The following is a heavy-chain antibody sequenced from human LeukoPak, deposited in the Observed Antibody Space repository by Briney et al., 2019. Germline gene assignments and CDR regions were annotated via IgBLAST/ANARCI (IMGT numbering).Heavy chain of an antibody. J-gene: IGHJ4*02. CDR2: FHYSGNT. CDR3: ARGRTFDN. V-gene: IGHV4-59*01. CDR1: GVSISSYY. Sequence: SETLSLTCTVSGVSISSYYWIWIRQPPGKGLECIGYFHYSGNTNYNPALKSRVTISVDTSKNQFSLRLSSVTAADTAVYYCARGRTFDNWGQGTLVTVSS.